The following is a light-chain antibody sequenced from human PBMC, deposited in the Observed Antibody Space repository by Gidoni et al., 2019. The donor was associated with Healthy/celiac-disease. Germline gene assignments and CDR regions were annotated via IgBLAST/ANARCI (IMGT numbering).Light chain of an antibody. CDR3: QQYGSSPYT. CDR2: GAS. CDR1: QSVSSSY. Sequence: EIVLTQSPGTLSLSPGERATLSCRASQSVSSSYLAWYQQKPGQAPRLLIYGASSSRSGTDFTLTISRLEPEDFAVYYCQQYGSSPYTFGQXTKLEIK. J-gene: IGKJ2*01. V-gene: IGKV3-20*01.